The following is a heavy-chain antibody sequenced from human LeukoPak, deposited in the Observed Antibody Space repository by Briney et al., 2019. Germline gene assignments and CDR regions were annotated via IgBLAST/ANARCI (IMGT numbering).Heavy chain of an antibody. D-gene: IGHD1-1*01. CDR1: GGSISSYY. J-gene: IGHJ3*02. Sequence: PSETLSLTCTVSGGSISSYYWSWIRQPPGKGLEWIGYNYYSGSTNYNPSLKSRVTISVDTSKNQFSLKLSSVTAADTAVYYCARHRVLTGGHDAFDIWGQGTMVTVSS. V-gene: IGHV4-59*08. CDR3: ARHRVLTGGHDAFDI. CDR2: NYYSGST.